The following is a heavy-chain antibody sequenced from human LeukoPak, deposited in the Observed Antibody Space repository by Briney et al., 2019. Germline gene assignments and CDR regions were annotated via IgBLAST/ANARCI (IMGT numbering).Heavy chain of an antibody. J-gene: IGHJ5*02. D-gene: IGHD3-10*01. CDR1: GYTFTGYY. CDR3: ARVRTWSIWFGEFQPGWFDP. Sequence: GASVKVSCKASGYTFTGYYMHWVRQAPGQGLEWMGWINPNSGGTNYAQKFQGRVTMTRNTSISTAYMELSSLRSEDTAVYYCARVRTWSIWFGEFQPGWFDPWGQGTLVTVSS. V-gene: IGHV1-2*02. CDR2: INPNSGGT.